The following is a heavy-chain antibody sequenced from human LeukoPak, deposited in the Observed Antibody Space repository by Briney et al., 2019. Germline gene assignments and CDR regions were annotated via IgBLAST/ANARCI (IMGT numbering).Heavy chain of an antibody. CDR1: GFTFSSYW. D-gene: IGHD3-10*01. CDR3: ARDRSLWFGEHDAFDI. CDR2: MKQDGSDK. J-gene: IGHJ3*02. V-gene: IGHV3-7*01. Sequence: GGSLRLSCGASGFTFSSYWMSWVRQAPGKGLEWVANMKQDGSDKNYLDSVKGRFTISRDNAKNSVYLQMNSLRAEDTAVYYCARDRSLWFGEHDAFDIWGQGTMVTVSS.